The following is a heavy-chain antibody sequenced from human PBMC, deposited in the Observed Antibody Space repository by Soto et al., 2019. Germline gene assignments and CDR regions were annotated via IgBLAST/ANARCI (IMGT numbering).Heavy chain of an antibody. CDR2: VYYTGSN. CDR1: GASIRSTDYY. Sequence: PLETLSLTCTVSGASIRSTDYYWCWLRQAPGQGLEWIGYVYYTGSNYYNPSLMSRLTISVDTSKNQFSLKLTSVTAAETAVYYCVRTSREGAVAPHWFDRWGQGTQVTVSS. J-gene: IGHJ5*02. CDR3: VRTSREGAVAPHWFDR. V-gene: IGHV4-30-4*01.